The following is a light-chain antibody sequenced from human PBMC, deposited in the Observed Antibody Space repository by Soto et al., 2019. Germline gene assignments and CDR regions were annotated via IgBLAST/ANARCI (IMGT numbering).Light chain of an antibody. CDR3: KQYYYFPLS. J-gene: IGKJ4*01. Sequence: DIQMTQSPSSLSASVGDRVTITSQASQDISNYLNWYQQKPGKAPKLLIYDASNLETVVTSRFIGSGSGTYLNMTISNLQTENIVTYYCKQYYYFPLSFGGGTKVEIK. V-gene: IGKV1-33*01. CDR1: QDISNY. CDR2: DAS.